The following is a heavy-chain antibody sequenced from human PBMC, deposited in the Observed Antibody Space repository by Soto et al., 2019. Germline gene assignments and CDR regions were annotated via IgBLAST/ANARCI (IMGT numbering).Heavy chain of an antibody. J-gene: IGHJ5*02. V-gene: IGHV4-39*01. CDR1: GGSISSSSYY. CDR3: ASPKIAFYNWCDP. Sequence: QLQLQESGPGLVKPSETLSLTCTVSGGSISSSSYYWGWIRQPPGKGLEWIGSIYYSGSTYYNPSLKSRVTITVDPSQNQFALRLSSMTAADTAVYYCASPKIAFYNWCDPWGQGTLVTVSS. D-gene: IGHD3-3*02. CDR2: IYYSGST.